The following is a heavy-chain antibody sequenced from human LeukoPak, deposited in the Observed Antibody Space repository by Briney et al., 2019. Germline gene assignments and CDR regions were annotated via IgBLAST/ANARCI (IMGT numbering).Heavy chain of an antibody. CDR2: ISAYNGNT. CDR1: GFTFSSYW. V-gene: IGHV1-18*01. J-gene: IGHJ4*02. CDR3: ARDRISTPGLDY. Sequence: GGSLRLSCAASGFTFSSYWMSWVRQAPGQGLEWMGWISAYNGNTNYAQKLQGRVTMTTDTSTRIAYMELRSLRSDDTAVYYCARDRISTPGLDYWGQGTLVTVSS.